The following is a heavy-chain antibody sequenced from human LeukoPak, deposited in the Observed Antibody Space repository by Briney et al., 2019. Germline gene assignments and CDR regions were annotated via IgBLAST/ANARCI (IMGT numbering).Heavy chain of an antibody. J-gene: IGHJ4*02. CDR2: IRYDGSNK. D-gene: IGHD2-2*01. CDR3: ARASCSSTSCYGDPFDY. Sequence: GGSLRLSCAASGFTFSSYGMHWVRQAPGKVLEWVAFIRYDGSNKYYADSVKGRFTISRDNSKNTLYLQMNSLRAEDTAVYYRARASCSSTSCYGDPFDYWGQGTLVTVSS. CDR1: GFTFSSYG. V-gene: IGHV3-30*02.